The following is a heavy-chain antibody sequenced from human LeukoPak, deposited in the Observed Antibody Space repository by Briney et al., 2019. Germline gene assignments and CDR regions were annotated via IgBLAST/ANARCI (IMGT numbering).Heavy chain of an antibody. D-gene: IGHD2-2*01. CDR2: INPNSGGT. J-gene: IGHJ3*02. CDR3: ARGGDYQEDAFDI. CDR1: GYTFTGYY. Sequence: GASVKVSCKASGYTFTGYYMHWVRQAPGQGLEWMGWINPNSGGTNYAQKFQGWVTMTRDTSISTAYMELSRLRSDNTAVYYCARGGDYQEDAFDIWGQGTMVTVSS. V-gene: IGHV1-2*04.